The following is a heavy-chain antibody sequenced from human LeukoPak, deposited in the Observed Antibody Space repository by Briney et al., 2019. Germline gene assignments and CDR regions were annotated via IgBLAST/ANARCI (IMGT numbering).Heavy chain of an antibody. CDR1: GLPIADFA. CDR2: ISGDGVST. Sequence: GGSLRLSCVASGLPIADFAMHWVRQAPGKGLEWVSLISGDGVSTFYADSVKGRFSISRDNSKNSLYLEMNSLRTEDAAMYYCAKESGKFDYWGRGTLVAVSS. CDR3: AKESGKFDY. V-gene: IGHV3-43*02. J-gene: IGHJ4*02.